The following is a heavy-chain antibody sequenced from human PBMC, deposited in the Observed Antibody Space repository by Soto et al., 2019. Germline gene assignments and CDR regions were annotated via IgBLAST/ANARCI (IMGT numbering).Heavy chain of an antibody. V-gene: IGHV3-23*01. J-gene: IGHJ6*02. D-gene: IGHD6-13*01. CDR1: GFTLSDHY. CDR3: AKEGLQQLVRGTYHYYYYGMDV. Sequence: GGSLRLSCAGSGFTLSDHYIDWVRQAPGKGLEWVSAISGSGGSTYYADSVKGRFTISRDNSKNTLYLQMNSLRAEDTAVYYCAKEGLQQLVRGTYHYYYYGMDVWGQGTTVTVSS. CDR2: ISGSGGST.